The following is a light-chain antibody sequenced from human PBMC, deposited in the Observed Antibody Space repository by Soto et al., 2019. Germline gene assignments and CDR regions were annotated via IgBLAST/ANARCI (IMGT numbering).Light chain of an antibody. CDR1: PGSSSY. CDR2: GAS. CDR3: QQSYSIPFT. Sequence: AIRMTQSPSSLSASTGDRVTITRRASPGSSSYLAWYQQKPGKAPKLLIYGASNLQRGVPSRFSGSGSGTEFTLPVSSLQPEDFATYYCQQSYSIPFTFGPGTKVDIK. J-gene: IGKJ3*01. V-gene: IGKV1-8*01.